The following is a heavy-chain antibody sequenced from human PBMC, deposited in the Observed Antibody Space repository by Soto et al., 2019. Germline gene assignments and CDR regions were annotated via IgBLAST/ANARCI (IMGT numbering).Heavy chain of an antibody. D-gene: IGHD3-22*01. V-gene: IGHV1-18*01. CDR2: INTYNANT. Sequence: ASVKVSCKASGYTFTSYGISWVRQAPGQGLEWMGWINTYNANTNYAQNLQGRVTMTTDTSTATAYMELRSLRSDDTAVYYCARDGYYYDTSGYVDYWGLGTLVTVSS. CDR3: ARDGYYYDTSGYVDY. CDR1: GYTFTSYG. J-gene: IGHJ4*02.